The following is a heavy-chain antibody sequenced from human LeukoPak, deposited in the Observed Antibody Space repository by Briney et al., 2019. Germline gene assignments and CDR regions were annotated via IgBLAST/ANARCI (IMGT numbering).Heavy chain of an antibody. J-gene: IGHJ3*02. CDR2: ISSDGSNK. CDR3: ARVKDYYDSSGSGAFDI. CDR1: GFTFSNYA. Sequence: WGSLRLSCAASGFTFSNYAMHWLRQAPGKGLAWVAVISSDGSNKYYADSVKGRFTISRDNSKNTLYLQMNSLRAEDTAVYYCARVKDYYDSSGSGAFDIWGQGTMVTVSS. D-gene: IGHD3-22*01. V-gene: IGHV3-30-3*01.